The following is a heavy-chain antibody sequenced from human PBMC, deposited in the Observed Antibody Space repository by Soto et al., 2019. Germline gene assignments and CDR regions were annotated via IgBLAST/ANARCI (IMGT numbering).Heavy chain of an antibody. V-gene: IGHV4-59*01. D-gene: IGHD1-26*01. CDR3: ARDLGRKWEVGATDYYYGMDV. J-gene: IGHJ6*02. Sequence: SRVTISVDTSKNQFSLKLSSVTAADTAVYYCARDLGRKWEVGATDYYYGMDVWGQGTTVTVSS.